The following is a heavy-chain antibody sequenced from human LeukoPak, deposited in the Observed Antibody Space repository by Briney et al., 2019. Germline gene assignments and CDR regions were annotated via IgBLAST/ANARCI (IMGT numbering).Heavy chain of an antibody. J-gene: IGHJ4*02. CDR1: GFTFSSYG. CDR3: AKGQVEQQLVSDY. D-gene: IGHD6-13*01. CDR2: IRYDGSNK. V-gene: IGHV3-30*02. Sequence: GGSLRLSCAASGFTFSSYGMHWVRQAPGKGLEWVAFIRYDGSNKYYADSVKGRFTISRDNSKNTLYLQMNSLRAEDTAVYYCAKGQVEQQLVSDYWGQGTLVTVSS.